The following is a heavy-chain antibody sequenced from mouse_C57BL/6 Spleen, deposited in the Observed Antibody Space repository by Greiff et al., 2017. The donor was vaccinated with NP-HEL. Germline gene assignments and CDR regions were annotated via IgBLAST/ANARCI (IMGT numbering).Heavy chain of an antibody. CDR3: ARSDHYYGSSYRYFDV. CDR1: GYTFTGYW. V-gene: IGHV1-9*01. Sequence: VQLQQSGAELMKPGASVKLSCKATGYTFTGYWIEWVKQRPGHGLEWIGEILPGSGSTNYNEKFKGKATFTADTSSNTAYMQLSSLTTEDSAIYYCARSDHYYGSSYRYFDVWGTGTTVTVSS. J-gene: IGHJ1*03. D-gene: IGHD1-1*01. CDR2: ILPGSGST.